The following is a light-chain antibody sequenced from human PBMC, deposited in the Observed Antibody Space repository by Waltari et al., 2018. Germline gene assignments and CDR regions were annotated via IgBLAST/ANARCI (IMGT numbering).Light chain of an antibody. Sequence: QSALTQPRSVSGSPGQSVTLSCAGTSRDVGGYDHFSWFQQHPGKVPKLLIYDVNERPSDVPDRFSGSKSANTASLTISGLQTEDEADYYCCSFAGSYTYVFGSGTRVTVL. CDR3: CSFAGSYTYV. CDR2: DVN. CDR1: SRDVGGYDH. V-gene: IGLV2-11*01. J-gene: IGLJ1*01.